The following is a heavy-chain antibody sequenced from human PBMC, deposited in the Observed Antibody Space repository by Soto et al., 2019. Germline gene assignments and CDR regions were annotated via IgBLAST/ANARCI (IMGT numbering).Heavy chain of an antibody. CDR3: AKDLKWYDYVWGSYRYPMDV. Sequence: PGGALILSCAASGFTFSSYGMHWVRQAPGKGLEWVAVISYDGSNKYYADSVKGRFTISRDNSKNTLYLQMNSLRAEDTAVYYCAKDLKWYDYVWGSYRYPMDVWGQGTTVTVSS. CDR2: ISYDGSNK. V-gene: IGHV3-30*18. D-gene: IGHD3-16*02. J-gene: IGHJ6*02. CDR1: GFTFSSYG.